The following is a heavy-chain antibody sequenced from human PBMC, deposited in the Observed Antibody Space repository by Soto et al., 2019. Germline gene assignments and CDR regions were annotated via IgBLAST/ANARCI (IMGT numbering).Heavy chain of an antibody. CDR3: AKLGYSYVPSRTTNLWGSSRSELDP. CDR2: ISGSGGST. Sequence: GGSLRLSCAASGFTFSSYAMSWVRQAPGKGLEWVSAISGSGGSTYYADSVKGRFTISRDNSKNTLYLQMNSLRAEDTAVYYCAKLGYSYVPSRTTNLWGSSRSELDPWGQGTLVTVSS. CDR1: GFTFSSYA. J-gene: IGHJ5*02. V-gene: IGHV3-23*01. D-gene: IGHD5-18*01.